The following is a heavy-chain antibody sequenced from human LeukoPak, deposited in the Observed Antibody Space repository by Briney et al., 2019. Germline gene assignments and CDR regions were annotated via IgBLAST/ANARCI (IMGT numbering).Heavy chain of an antibody. J-gene: IGHJ6*03. Sequence: GGSLRLSCAASGFTFSSYEMNWVRQAPGKGLEWVSYISSSGDTIYYADSVKGRFTISRDNSKKTLYLQMSSLGADDTAVYFCAKSIEGVVRGTYYYYSYMDVWGKGTTVTVSS. CDR3: AKSIEGVVRGTYYYYSYMDV. CDR1: GFTFSSYE. V-gene: IGHV3-48*03. D-gene: IGHD3-3*01. CDR2: ISSSGDTI.